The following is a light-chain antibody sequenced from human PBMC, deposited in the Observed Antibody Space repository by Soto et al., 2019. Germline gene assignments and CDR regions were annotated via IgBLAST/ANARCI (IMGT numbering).Light chain of an antibody. J-gene: IGLJ2*01. V-gene: IGLV3-9*01. Sequence: SYELTQPLSVSVALGQTARITCGGNNIGSKNVHWYQQKPGQAPVLVIYRDSNRPSGIPERFSGSNSGNTATPTISRAQAGDEADYYCQVWDSSPHVVFGGGTKLTVL. CDR2: RDS. CDR1: NIGSKN. CDR3: QVWDSSPHVV.